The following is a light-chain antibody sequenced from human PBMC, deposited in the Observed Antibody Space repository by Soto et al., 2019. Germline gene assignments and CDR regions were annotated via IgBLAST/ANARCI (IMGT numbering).Light chain of an antibody. CDR1: QSLLHSNGYNY. Sequence: DIVMTQSPLSLPVTPGEPASISCRSSQSLLHSNGYNYLDWYLQKPGQSPQLLIYLGSNRASGVPDRFSGSGAGTDFTLKISRVEAEDVGVYYCMQALQTPSYTCGQGTKLEIK. V-gene: IGKV2-28*01. J-gene: IGKJ2*01. CDR2: LGS. CDR3: MQALQTPSYT.